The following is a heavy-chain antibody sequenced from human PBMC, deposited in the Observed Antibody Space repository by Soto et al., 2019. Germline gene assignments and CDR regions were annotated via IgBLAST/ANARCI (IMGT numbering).Heavy chain of an antibody. CDR3: ARLSRGSTIDGFTTVTTYNWFDP. D-gene: IGHD4-4*01. Sequence: GGSLRLSCAASGFTFSDYYMSWIRQAPGKGLEWVSYISSSGSTIYYADSVKGRFTISRDNAKNSLYLQMNSLRAEDTAVYYCARLSRGSTIDGFTTVTTYNWFDPWGQGTLVTVSS. CDR1: GFTFSDYY. CDR2: ISSSGSTI. V-gene: IGHV3-11*01. J-gene: IGHJ5*02.